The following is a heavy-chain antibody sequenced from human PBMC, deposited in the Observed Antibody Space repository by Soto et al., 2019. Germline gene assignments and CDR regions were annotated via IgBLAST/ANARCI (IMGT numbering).Heavy chain of an antibody. J-gene: IGHJ4*02. D-gene: IGHD6-19*01. Sequence: EVQLLESGGGLVQPGGSLRLSCAASGFTFSSYAMSWVRQAPGKGLEWVSAISGSGGSTYYADSVKGRFTISRDNSKNTLYLQMNSLRAEDTAVYYCEKVGGQWLVLTSFDYWGQGTLVTVSS. CDR2: ISGSGGST. V-gene: IGHV3-23*01. CDR3: EKVGGQWLVLTSFDY. CDR1: GFTFSSYA.